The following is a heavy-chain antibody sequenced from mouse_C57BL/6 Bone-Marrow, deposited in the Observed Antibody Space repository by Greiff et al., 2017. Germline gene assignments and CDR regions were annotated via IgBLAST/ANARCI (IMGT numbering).Heavy chain of an antibody. J-gene: IGHJ4*01. Sequence: VQLQQPGAELVMPGASVKLSCKASGYTFTSYWMHWVKQRPGQGLEWIGEIDPSDSYTNYNQKFKGKSTLTVDKSSSTAYMQLSSLTSEDSAVYDGARSYGSSYDCAMDYWGQGTSVTVSS. CDR2: IDPSDSYT. CDR3: ARSYGSSYDCAMDY. D-gene: IGHD1-1*01. CDR1: GYTFTSYW. V-gene: IGHV1-69*01.